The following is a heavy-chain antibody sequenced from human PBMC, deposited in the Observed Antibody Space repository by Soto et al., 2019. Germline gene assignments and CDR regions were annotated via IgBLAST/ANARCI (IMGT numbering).Heavy chain of an antibody. Sequence: QVQLVESGGGVVQPGRSLRLSCAASGFTFSSYVMHWVRQAPGKGLEWVAVISYDGSNKYYADSVKGRFTISRDNSKNTLYLQMNSLRAEDTAVYYCARDPLLYSSSWYPLYYFDYWGQGTLVTVSS. D-gene: IGHD6-13*01. V-gene: IGHV3-30-3*01. J-gene: IGHJ4*02. CDR3: ARDPLLYSSSWYPLYYFDY. CDR1: GFTFSSYV. CDR2: ISYDGSNK.